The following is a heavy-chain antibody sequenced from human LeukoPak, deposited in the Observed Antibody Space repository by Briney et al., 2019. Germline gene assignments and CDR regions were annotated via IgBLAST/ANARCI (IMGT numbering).Heavy chain of an antibody. CDR2: ISSDGSST. CDR1: GFTFSIYW. Sequence: GGSLRLPCAASGFTFSIYWMHCVRQAPGKGVVWVSRISSDGSSTTYADSVKGRFTISRDNAKNTLYLQMNSLRAEDTAVYYCARGYSGSYRVDYWGQGTLVTVSS. J-gene: IGHJ4*02. D-gene: IGHD1-26*01. V-gene: IGHV3-74*01. CDR3: ARGYSGSYRVDY.